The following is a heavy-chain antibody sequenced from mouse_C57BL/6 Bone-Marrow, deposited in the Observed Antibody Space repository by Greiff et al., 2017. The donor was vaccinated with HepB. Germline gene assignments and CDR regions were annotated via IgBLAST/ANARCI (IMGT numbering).Heavy chain of an antibody. V-gene: IGHV1-63*01. CDR1: GYTFTNYW. J-gene: IGHJ4*01. D-gene: IGHD2-4*01. CDR2: IYPGGGYT. CDR3: ARGGYDYDWAMDY. Sequence: QVHVKQSGAELVRPGTSVKMSCKASGYTFTNYWIGWAKQRPGLGLEWIGDIYPGGGYTNYNEKFKGKATLTADKSSSTAYMQFSSLTSEDSAIYYCARGGYDYDWAMDYWGQGTSVTVSS.